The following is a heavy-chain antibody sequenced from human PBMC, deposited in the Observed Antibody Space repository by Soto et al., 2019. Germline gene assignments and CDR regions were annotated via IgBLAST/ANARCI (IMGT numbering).Heavy chain of an antibody. CDR2: IIPIFGTA. V-gene: IGHV1-69*13. CDR3: ARGVHYDRSGYYYFY. Sequence: SVKVSCKASGGTFNNYAISWVRQAPGQGLEWMGGIIPIFGTANYAQKFQGRVTITADESTSTAYMELRSLRSEDTAVYYCARGVHYDRSGYYYFYWGQGTLVTVS. J-gene: IGHJ4*02. D-gene: IGHD3-22*01. CDR1: GGTFNNYA.